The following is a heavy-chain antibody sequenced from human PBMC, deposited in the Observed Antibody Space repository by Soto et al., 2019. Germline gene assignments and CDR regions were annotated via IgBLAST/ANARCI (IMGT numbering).Heavy chain of an antibody. J-gene: IGHJ6*02. CDR1: GLTFSSYA. CDR3: VRDTSSGGADV. D-gene: IGHD6-6*01. CDR2: ISGSGGST. V-gene: IGHV3-23*01. Sequence: GGSLRLSCAASGLTFSSYAMNWVRQAPGKGLEWVSAISGSGGSTYYADSVKGRFTISRDNFRNTLFLQMNSLKTDDTALYYCVRDTSSGGADVWGQGTTVTVSS.